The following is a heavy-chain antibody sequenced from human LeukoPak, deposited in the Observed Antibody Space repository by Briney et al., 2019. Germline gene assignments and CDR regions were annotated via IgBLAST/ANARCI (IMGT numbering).Heavy chain of an antibody. CDR1: GFTFSSHA. J-gene: IGHJ1*01. D-gene: IGHD6-13*01. CDR2: LSGSGYNT. V-gene: IGHV3-23*01. Sequence: GGSLRLSCAASGFTFSSHALSWVRQAPGKGLEWVSSLSGSGYNTYYADSVKGRFTISRDNSKNTVYLQMNSLRAEDTAVYYCAKGSGSWYEQYFQHWGQGTLVTVSS. CDR3: AKGSGSWYEQYFQH.